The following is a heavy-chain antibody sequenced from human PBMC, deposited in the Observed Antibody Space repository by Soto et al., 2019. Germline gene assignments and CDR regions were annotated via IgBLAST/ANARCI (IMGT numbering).Heavy chain of an antibody. V-gene: IGHV3-66*01. CDR1: GLTVSSNY. CDR3: ASGASGNYR. D-gene: IGHD3-10*01. Sequence: EVQLVESGGGLVQPGGSLRLSCAASGLTVSSNYMTWVRQAPGKGLEWVSNIYSGGTTSYADSVKGRFTISRDNSKNTLFLQMNSLRDADTAVYYCASGASGNYRWGQGTLVTVSS. CDR2: IYSGGTT. J-gene: IGHJ4*02.